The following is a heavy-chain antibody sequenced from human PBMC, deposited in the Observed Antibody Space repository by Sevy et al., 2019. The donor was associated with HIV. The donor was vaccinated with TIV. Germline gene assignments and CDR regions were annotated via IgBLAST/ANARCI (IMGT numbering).Heavy chain of an antibody. CDR2: ISGSGIST. D-gene: IGHD2-2*02. V-gene: IGHV3-23*01. CDR3: AGGEYCSSTSCYRAPFDP. J-gene: IGHJ5*02. CDR1: GFTFSSYA. Sequence: GGSLRLSCAASGFTFSSYAMSWVRQAPGKGLEWVSGISGSGISTYYADSVKGRFTISRDNSKNTLYLRMNSLRAEDTAVFYCAGGEYCSSTSCYRAPFDPWGQGTLVTVSS.